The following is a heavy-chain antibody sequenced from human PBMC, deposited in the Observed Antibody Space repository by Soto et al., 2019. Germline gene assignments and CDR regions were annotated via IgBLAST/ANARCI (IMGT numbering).Heavy chain of an antibody. Sequence: QVQLQQWGAGLLKPSETLSLTCAVYGGSFSGYYWSWIRQPPGKGLEWIGEINHSGSTNYNPSLKSRVTISVDPSKNQFSLKLSYVTAADTAVYYCARVPERRYCSSTSCPYWYFDLWGRGTLVTVSS. CDR2: INHSGST. CDR3: ARVPERRYCSSTSCPYWYFDL. V-gene: IGHV4-34*01. D-gene: IGHD2-2*01. CDR1: GGSFSGYY. J-gene: IGHJ2*01.